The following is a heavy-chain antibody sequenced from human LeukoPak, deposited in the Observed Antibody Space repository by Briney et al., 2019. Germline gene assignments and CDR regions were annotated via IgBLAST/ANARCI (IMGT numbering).Heavy chain of an antibody. CDR2: INPNSGGT. J-gene: IGHJ6*02. CDR1: GYTFTSYY. Sequence: ASVKVSCKASGYTFTSYYMHWVRQAPGQGLEWMGWINPNSGGTNYAQKFQGRVTMTRDTSISTAYMELSRLRSDDTAVYYCARELYSSSSPGDGYGMDVWGQGTTVTVSS. D-gene: IGHD6-6*01. V-gene: IGHV1-2*02. CDR3: ARELYSSSSPGDGYGMDV.